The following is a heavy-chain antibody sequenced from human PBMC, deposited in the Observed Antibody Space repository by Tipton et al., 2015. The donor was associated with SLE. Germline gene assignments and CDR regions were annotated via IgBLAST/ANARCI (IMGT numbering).Heavy chain of an antibody. CDR1: GFNFNNFE. D-gene: IGHD1-1*01. CDR2: ISVGGSTV. Sequence: SLRLSCTASGFNFNNFELNWVRQAPGKGLEWVAYISVGGSTVYADSVKGRFIISRDNAKNSLYLQMNSLRAEDTAVYYCVRGNDWNRHWYFDLWGRGTLVTVSS. V-gene: IGHV3-48*03. J-gene: IGHJ2*01. CDR3: VRGNDWNRHWYFDL.